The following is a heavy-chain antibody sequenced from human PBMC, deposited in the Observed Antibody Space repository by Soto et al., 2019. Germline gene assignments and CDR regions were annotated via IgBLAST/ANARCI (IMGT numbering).Heavy chain of an antibody. V-gene: IGHV4-30-4*01. D-gene: IGHD5-12*01. CDR3: ARVGDGYNLYFDY. CDR1: GGSISSGDYY. Sequence: PSETLSLTCTVSGGSISSGDYYWSWIRQPPGKGLEWIGYIYYSGSTYYNPSLKSRVTISVDTSKNQLSLKLSSVTAADTAVYYCARVGDGYNLYFDYWGQGTLVTVSS. J-gene: IGHJ4*02. CDR2: IYYSGST.